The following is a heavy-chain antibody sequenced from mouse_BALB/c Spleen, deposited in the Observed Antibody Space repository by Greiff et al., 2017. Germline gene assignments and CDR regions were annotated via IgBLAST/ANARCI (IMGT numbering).Heavy chain of an antibody. J-gene: IGHJ2*01. D-gene: IGHD1-1*01. CDR2: ISTYYGDA. CDR3: ARFATTCYFDY. CDR1: GYTFTDYA. Sequence: VQLQQSGAELVRPGVSVKISCKGSGYTFTDYAMHWVKQSHAKSLEWIGVISTYYGDASYNKKFKGKATMTVDKSSSTAYMELASLTSEDSAIYYCARFATTCYFDYWGQGTTLTVSS. V-gene: IGHV1S137*01.